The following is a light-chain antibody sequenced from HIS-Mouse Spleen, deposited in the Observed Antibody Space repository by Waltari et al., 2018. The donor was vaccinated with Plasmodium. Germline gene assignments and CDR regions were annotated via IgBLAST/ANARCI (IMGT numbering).Light chain of an antibody. Sequence: QMTQSPSTLSASVGDRVTIPCRSSQSISSRLAWYQQKPGKAPKLLIYKASSLESGVPSRFSGSGSGTEFTLTISSLQPDDFATYYCQQYNSYSWTFGQGTKVEIK. J-gene: IGKJ1*01. CDR3: QQYNSYSWT. V-gene: IGKV1-5*03. CDR1: QSISSR. CDR2: KAS.